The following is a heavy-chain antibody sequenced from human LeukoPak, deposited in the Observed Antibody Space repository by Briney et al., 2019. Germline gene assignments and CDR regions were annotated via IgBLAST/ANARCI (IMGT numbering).Heavy chain of an antibody. CDR3: ARAHGRGSSYCMDV. CDR1: GSTVRSNY. CDR2: AYSGDST. V-gene: IGHV3-66*01. Sequence: GGSRRLSCAASGSTVRSNYMSWVRQAPGKGLEWVSVAYSGDSTSYADSVKGRFTISRDNSKNTLYLQMNSRRAEETAVYYCARAHGRGSSYCMDVWGQGTTVTVSS. D-gene: IGHD6-6*01. J-gene: IGHJ6*02.